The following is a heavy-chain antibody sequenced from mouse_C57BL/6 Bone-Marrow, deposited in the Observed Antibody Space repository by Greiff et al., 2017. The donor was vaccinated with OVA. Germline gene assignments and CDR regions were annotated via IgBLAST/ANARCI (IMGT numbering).Heavy chain of an antibody. CDR3: AITTVVARWYFDV. CDR2: INPNNGGT. J-gene: IGHJ1*03. D-gene: IGHD1-1*01. CDR1: GYTFTDYY. V-gene: IGHV1-26*01. Sequence: EVQLQQSGPELVKPGASVKISCKASGYTFTDYYMNWVKPSHGKSLEWIGDINPNNGGTSYNQKFKGKATLTVDKSSSTAYMELRSLTSEDSAVYYCAITTVVARWYFDVWGTGTTVTVSS.